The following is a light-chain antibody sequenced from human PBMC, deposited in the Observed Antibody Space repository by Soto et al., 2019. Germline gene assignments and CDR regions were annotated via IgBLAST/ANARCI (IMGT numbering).Light chain of an antibody. Sequence: DIVMTQSPDSLPVSLGERATINCRSSQSLLYDSNNKNYVAWYQQKTGQSPKLIISCASTRESGVPDGFSGGGAGTDFSLTINVVEATDVAVYCSQQFYSMPLTFGGGTKVSTK. CDR2: CAS. CDR1: QSLLYDSNNKNY. V-gene: IGKV4-1*01. J-gene: IGKJ4*01. CDR3: QQFYSMPLT.